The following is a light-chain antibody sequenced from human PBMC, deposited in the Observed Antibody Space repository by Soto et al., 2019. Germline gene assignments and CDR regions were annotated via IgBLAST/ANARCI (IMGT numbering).Light chain of an antibody. J-gene: IGKJ1*01. CDR3: MQALQTLWT. Sequence: DIVMTQSPLSLPVTPGEPASISCRSSQSLLHSNGYNYLDWYLQKPGQTPQLLIYLGSNRYSGVPDRFSGSGSGTDFTLKISRVEAEDVGVYYCMQALQTLWTFGQGTKVEIK. CDR1: QSLLHSNGYNY. CDR2: LGS. V-gene: IGKV2-28*01.